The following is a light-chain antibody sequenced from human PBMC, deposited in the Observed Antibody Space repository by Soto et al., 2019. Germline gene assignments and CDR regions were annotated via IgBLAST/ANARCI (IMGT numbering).Light chain of an antibody. V-gene: IGLV2-14*01. Sequence: QSALTQPASVSGSPGQSITISCTGTTSDVGGYNYDSWYQQHPGKAPKLMICEVSNRPSGVSNRFSGAKSGNTASLTISGLQAEDEAEYYCSSYTSSGTLVVFGGGTKLTVL. J-gene: IGLJ2*01. CDR2: EVS. CDR1: TSDVGGYNY. CDR3: SSYTSSGTLVV.